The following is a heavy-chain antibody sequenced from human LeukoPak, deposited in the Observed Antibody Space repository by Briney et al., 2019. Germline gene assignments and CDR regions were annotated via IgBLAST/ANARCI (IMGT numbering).Heavy chain of an antibody. CDR3: ARTIHRGVHYYFDY. Sequence: PSETLSLTCAVSGYSISSGYYWGWIRQPPGKGLEGIGSIYHSGSTYYNPSLKSRVTISVDTSKTQFSLKLSSVTAADTAGYYCARTIHRGVHYYFDYWGQGTLVTVSS. CDR1: GYSISSGYY. CDR2: IYHSGST. J-gene: IGHJ4*02. V-gene: IGHV4-38-2*01. D-gene: IGHD1-1*01.